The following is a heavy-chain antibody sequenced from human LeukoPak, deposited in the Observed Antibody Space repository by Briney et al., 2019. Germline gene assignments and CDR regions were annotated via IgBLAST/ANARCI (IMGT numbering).Heavy chain of an antibody. CDR1: GFTFSSNW. J-gene: IGHJ4*02. CDR3: ARNLD. Sequence: TGGSLRLSCAASGFTFSSNWMTWVRQAPGKGLEWVANINQDGSERYYVDSVKGRFTVSRENAKNSLFLQMSSLRVEDTAVYYCARNLDWGQGTLVTVSS. CDR2: INQDGSER. V-gene: IGHV3-7*05.